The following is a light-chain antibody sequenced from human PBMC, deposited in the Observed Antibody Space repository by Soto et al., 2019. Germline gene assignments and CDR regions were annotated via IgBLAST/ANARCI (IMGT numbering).Light chain of an antibody. Sequence: EIVMTQSPATVPVSPGERVTLSCRASQSVSSNLAWYQQKPGQAPRLLIYGASSRATGIPDRFSGSGSGTDFTLTISRLEPEDFAVYYCQQYGSSPTWTFGQGTKVDIK. CDR3: QQYGSSPTWT. J-gene: IGKJ1*01. CDR1: QSVSSN. V-gene: IGKV3-20*01. CDR2: GAS.